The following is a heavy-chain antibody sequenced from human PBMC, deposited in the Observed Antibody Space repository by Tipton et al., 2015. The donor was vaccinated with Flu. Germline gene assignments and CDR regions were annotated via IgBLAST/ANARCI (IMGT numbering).Heavy chain of an antibody. CDR2: ISGDGGST. CDR1: GFTFDDYA. D-gene: IGHD1-26*01. V-gene: IGHV3-43*02. J-gene: IGHJ4*02. CDR3: AKDLEWELPSAGFDY. Sequence: SLRLSCAASGFTFDDYAMHWVRQAPGKGLEWVSLISGDGGSTYYADSVKGRFTISRDNSKNSLYLQMNSLRTEDTALYYCAKDLEWELPSAGFDYWGQGTLVPVSS.